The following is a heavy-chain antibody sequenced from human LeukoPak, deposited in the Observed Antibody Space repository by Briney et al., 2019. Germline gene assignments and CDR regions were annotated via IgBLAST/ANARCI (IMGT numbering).Heavy chain of an antibody. J-gene: IGHJ3*02. D-gene: IGHD2-2*01. Sequence: GGSLRLSCAASGFTFSSSWMTWVRQAPGKGLEWVANMNEDGGTKNYVDSVKGRFTISRDNAQNSLFLQINSLRAEDTAVYYCARDYASNALDTWGQGTMVTVSS. V-gene: IGHV3-7*01. CDR1: GFTFSSSW. CDR3: ARDYASNALDT. CDR2: MNEDGGTK.